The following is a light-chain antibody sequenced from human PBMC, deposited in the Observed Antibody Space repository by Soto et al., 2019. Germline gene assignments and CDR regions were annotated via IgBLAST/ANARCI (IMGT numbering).Light chain of an antibody. CDR1: QNVYNN. CDR3: QQRSNWPLT. Sequence: EIVMTQCPATLSVSPGEGATLSCKASQNVYNNLAWYQQRPGQPPRLLIYDASTRATGISARFSGSGYGTEFTLTISSLQSEDFAVYYCQQRSNWPLTFGQGTKVDIK. J-gene: IGKJ1*01. V-gene: IGKV3-15*01. CDR2: DAS.